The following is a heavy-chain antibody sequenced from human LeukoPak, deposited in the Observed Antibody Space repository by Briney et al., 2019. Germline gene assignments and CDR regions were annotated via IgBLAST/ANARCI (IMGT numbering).Heavy chain of an antibody. CDR2: ICPSGGIT. J-gene: IGHJ4*02. CDR1: GFTFSSYA. Sequence: PGGALRLSCAASGFTFSSYAMSWGSQAPGEGLEWVSDICPSGGITFYAHSVNVRLTIFSHNSKHTLYLQMNNLRVDDTAVYYCAKDPYSGSPRGFDYWGQGTLVAASS. V-gene: IGHV3-23*01. CDR3: AKDPYSGSPRGFDY. D-gene: IGHD1-26*01.